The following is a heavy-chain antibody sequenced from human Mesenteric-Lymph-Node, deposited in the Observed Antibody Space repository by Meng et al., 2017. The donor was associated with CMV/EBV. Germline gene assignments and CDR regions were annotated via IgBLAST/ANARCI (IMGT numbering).Heavy chain of an antibody. V-gene: IGHV3-30*18. J-gene: IGHJ4*02. Sequence: GESLKISCAASGFTFSSYGMHWVRQAPGKGLEWVAVISYDGSNKYYADSVKGRFTISRDNSKNTLYLQMNSLRAEDTAVYYCAKDSGSLGGGQGTLVTVSS. D-gene: IGHD3-16*01. CDR2: ISYDGSNK. CDR1: GFTFSSYG. CDR3: AKDSGSLG.